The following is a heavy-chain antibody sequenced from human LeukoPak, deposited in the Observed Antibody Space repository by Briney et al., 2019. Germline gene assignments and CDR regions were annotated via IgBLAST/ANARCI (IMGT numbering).Heavy chain of an antibody. CDR2: IYYSGST. CDR3: ARGRSSGWYSDYFDY. V-gene: IGHV4-59*01. J-gene: IGHJ4*02. Sequence: SETLSLTCTVSGGSISSYYWRWIRQPPGKGLEWIGYIYYSGSTNYNPSLRSRVTISVDTSKNQFSLKLSSVTAADTAVYYCARGRSSGWYSDYFDYWGQGTLVAVSS. CDR1: GGSISSYY. D-gene: IGHD6-19*01.